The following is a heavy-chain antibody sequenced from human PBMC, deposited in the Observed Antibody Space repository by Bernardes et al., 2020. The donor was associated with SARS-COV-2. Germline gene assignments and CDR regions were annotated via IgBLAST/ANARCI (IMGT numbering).Heavy chain of an antibody. V-gene: IGHV3-74*01. CDR3: ARKAGHAYGMDV. CDR2: ISGDGTDT. D-gene: IGHD3-10*01. Sequence: GGCQRLSTAASRFTPSSYWMPWVLPPPGKGLVWVSRISGDGTDTIYADSVKGRFTISRDNSKNTLYLQMNSLRADDAGVYYCARKAGHAYGMDVWGQGTTVTVSS. CDR1: RFTPSSYW. J-gene: IGHJ6*02.